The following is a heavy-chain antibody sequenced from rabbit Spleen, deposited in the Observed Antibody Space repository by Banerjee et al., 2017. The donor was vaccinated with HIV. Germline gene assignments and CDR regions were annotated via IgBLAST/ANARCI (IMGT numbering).Heavy chain of an antibody. V-gene: IGHV1S40*01. CDR2: IYAGSSGNT. CDR1: GFSFSSGYD. CDR3: ARDAGTSFSTYGMDL. Sequence: QSLEESGGDLVKPGASLTLTCIASGFSFSSGYDMCWVRQAPGKGLEWIACIYAGSSGNTYSATWAKGRFTISKTSSTTVTLQMTSLAAADTATYFCARDAGTSFSTYGMDLWGQGTLVTVS. D-gene: IGHD8-1*01. J-gene: IGHJ6*01.